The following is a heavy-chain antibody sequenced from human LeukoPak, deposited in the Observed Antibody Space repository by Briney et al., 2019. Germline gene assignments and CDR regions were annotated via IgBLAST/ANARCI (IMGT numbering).Heavy chain of an antibody. CDR3: ARDRGGVVVAATDY. D-gene: IGHD2-15*01. J-gene: IGHJ4*02. V-gene: IGHV3-74*01. Sequence: GGSLRLSCAASGFTFSSYWMHWVRQAPGKGLVWVSRINSDGSSTSYADSVKGRFTISRDNAKNTLYLQMNSLRADDTAVYYCARDRGGVVVAATDYWGQGTLVTVSS. CDR1: GFTFSSYW. CDR2: INSDGSST.